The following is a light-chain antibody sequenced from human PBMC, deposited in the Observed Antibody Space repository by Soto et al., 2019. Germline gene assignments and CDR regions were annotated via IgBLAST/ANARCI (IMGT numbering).Light chain of an antibody. CDR3: QQYGGSPWT. CDR2: AAS. Sequence: EIVLTQSPGTLSLSTGERATLSCRSGQSVNSNYLAWYQQKPGQAPSLLIYAASSRAAGFPDRFSGSGSETDFTLTISRLEPEDFAVYYCQQYGGSPWTFGQGTKVDIK. V-gene: IGKV3-20*01. CDR1: QSVNSNY. J-gene: IGKJ1*01.